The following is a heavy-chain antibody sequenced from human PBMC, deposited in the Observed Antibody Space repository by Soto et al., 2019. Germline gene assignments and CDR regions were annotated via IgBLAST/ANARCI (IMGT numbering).Heavy chain of an antibody. CDR3: AKDLRSYSWSLFDS. D-gene: IGHD1-26*01. CDR1: GFTFRYFP. CDR2: TDADGISP. J-gene: IGHJ4*02. V-gene: IGHV3-23*01. Sequence: EVQLLESGGGLVQPGGSLRLSCAASGFTFRYFPMSWVRQHSGKGLEWVAGTDADGISPYYADSVKGRFSISRDNSENTLYLQMNTLRVEDTAIYYCAKDLRSYSWSLFDSWGQGTLVTVSS.